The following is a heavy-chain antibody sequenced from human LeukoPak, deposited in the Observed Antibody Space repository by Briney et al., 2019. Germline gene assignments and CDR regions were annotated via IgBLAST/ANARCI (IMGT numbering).Heavy chain of an antibody. D-gene: IGHD6-19*01. Sequence: GGSLRLSCAASGFSFSTYGMHWVRQAPRKGLEWVAVIWHDGSNKYYADSVKGRFTISRDNSKNTVDLQMNSLRAEDTAVYYCASQFWWAAVAGTALDYWGQGARVTVSS. J-gene: IGHJ4*02. CDR1: GFSFSTYG. CDR2: IWHDGSNK. CDR3: ASQFWWAAVAGTALDY. V-gene: IGHV3-33*01.